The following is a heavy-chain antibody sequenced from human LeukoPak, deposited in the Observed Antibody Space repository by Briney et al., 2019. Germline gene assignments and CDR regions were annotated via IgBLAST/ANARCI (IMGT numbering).Heavy chain of an antibody. CDR3: ASHYSSSWYGTFDY. V-gene: IGHV1-3*01. CDR2: INAGNGNT. J-gene: IGHJ4*02. D-gene: IGHD6-13*01. CDR1: GYTFTSYA. Sequence: ASVKVSCKASGYTFTSYAMHWVRQAPGQRLEWMGRINAGNGNTKYSQKFQGRVTITRDTSASTAYMELSSLRSEDTAVYYCASHYSSSWYGTFDYWGQGTLVTVSS.